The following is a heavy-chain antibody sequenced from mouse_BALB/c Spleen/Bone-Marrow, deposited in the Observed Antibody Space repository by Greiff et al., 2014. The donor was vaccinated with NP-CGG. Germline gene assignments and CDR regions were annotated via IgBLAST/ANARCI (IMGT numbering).Heavy chain of an antibody. V-gene: IGHV7-3*02. D-gene: IGHD2-3*01. J-gene: IGHJ2*01. CDR2: IRNKANGYTT. CDR1: GFTFTDYY. CDR3: ARDMGLLRFDY. Sequence: EVQLVESGGGLVQPGGSLRLSCATSGFTFTDYYMSWVRQPPGKALERLTFIRNKANGYTTEYSASVKGRFTISRDNSQSILYLQMNTLRAEDSATYYCARDMGLLRFDYWGQGTTLTVSS.